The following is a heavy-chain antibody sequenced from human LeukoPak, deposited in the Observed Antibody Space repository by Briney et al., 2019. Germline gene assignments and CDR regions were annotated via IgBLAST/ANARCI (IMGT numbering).Heavy chain of an antibody. CDR3: AKDHAGTFDY. D-gene: IGHD1-26*01. CDR1: GFTFSIYG. Sequence: GGSLRLSCVASGFTFSIYGMHWVRQAPGKGLECVAFTSSDGSIKYYADSVKGRFTISRDNSKNTLYLQMDSLRIEDTAVYYCAKDHAGTFDYWGQGTLVTVSS. J-gene: IGHJ4*02. CDR2: TSSDGSIK. V-gene: IGHV3-30*02.